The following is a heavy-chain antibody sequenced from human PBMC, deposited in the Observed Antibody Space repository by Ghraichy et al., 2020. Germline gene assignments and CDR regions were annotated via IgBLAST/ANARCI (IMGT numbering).Heavy chain of an antibody. Sequence: GESLNIYCVGSGFTFSDYSMNWVRQSPGKGLEWVSYITSSSRFISYADSVKGRFTISRNNPQDSLYLEMKSLRDEDTGVYYCARGSTVVRFYYYAGMDVWGQGTTVTVSS. J-gene: IGHJ6*02. CDR3: ARGSTVVRFYYYAGMDV. D-gene: IGHD4-23*01. CDR1: GFTFSDYS. V-gene: IGHV3-48*02. CDR2: ITSSSRFI.